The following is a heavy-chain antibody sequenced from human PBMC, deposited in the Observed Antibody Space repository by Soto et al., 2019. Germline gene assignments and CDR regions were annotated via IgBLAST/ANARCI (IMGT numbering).Heavy chain of an antibody. V-gene: IGHV3-9*01. J-gene: IGHJ3*02. CDR1: GFTFDDYA. CDR2: ISWNSGSI. CDR3: AKGPLSLAVVGTLAFDI. D-gene: IGHD6-19*01. Sequence: GGSLRLSCAASGFTFDDYAMHWVRQAPGKGLEWVSGISWNSGSIGYADSVKGRFTISRGNAKNSLYLQMNSLRAEDTALYYCAKGPLSLAVVGTLAFDIWGQGTMVTVS.